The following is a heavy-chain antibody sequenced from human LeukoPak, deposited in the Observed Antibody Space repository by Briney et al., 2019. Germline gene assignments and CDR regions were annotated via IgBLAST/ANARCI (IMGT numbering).Heavy chain of an antibody. D-gene: IGHD3-16*02. J-gene: IGHJ4*02. CDR3: AKLPDYVWGSYRRYFDY. CDR2: ISGSGGST. CDR1: GFTFSSSE. V-gene: IGHV3-23*01. Sequence: GGSLRLSCAASGFTFSSSEMNWVRQAPGKGLEWVSAISGSGGSTYYADSVKGRFTISRDNSKNTLYLQMNSLRAEDTAVYYCAKLPDYVWGSYRRYFDYWGQGALVTVSS.